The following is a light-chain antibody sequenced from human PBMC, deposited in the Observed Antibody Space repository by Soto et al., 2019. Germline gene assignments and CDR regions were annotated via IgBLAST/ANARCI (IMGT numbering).Light chain of an antibody. CDR2: DVS. CDR1: SSDVGGYNY. J-gene: IGLJ2*01. Sequence: QSALTQPASVSGSPGQSITISCTGTSSDVGGYNYVSWYQQLPGKAPRLVIYDVSNRPSGVSNRFSGSKSGNTASLTISGLQAEDEADYYCTSYTSNNTLGVFGGGTKVTVL. CDR3: TSYTSNNTLGV. V-gene: IGLV2-14*01.